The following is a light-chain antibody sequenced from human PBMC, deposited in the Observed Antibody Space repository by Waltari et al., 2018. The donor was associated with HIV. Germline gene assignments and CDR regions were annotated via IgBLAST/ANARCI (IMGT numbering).Light chain of an antibody. J-gene: IGLJ1*01. Sequence: QSALTQPASVSGSPGQSITISCTGTSHDVGSYNLAPWYQQDPGKAPKVMIYEVSKRPSVVSNRFSGSKSGNTASLTISGLQAEDEADYYCGSYAGSNAYVFGIGTKVTVL. CDR3: GSYAGSNAYV. CDR1: SHDVGSYNL. CDR2: EVS. V-gene: IGLV2-23*02.